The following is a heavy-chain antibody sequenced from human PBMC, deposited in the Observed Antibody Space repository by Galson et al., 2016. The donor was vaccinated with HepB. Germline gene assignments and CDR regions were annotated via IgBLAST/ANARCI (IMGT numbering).Heavy chain of an antibody. J-gene: IGHJ4*02. V-gene: IGHV1-2*02. CDR1: GYTFTGHY. D-gene: IGHD3-10*01. CDR2: INPNSGGT. CDR3: ARVNRFYGSGSYYRGPYDY. Sequence: SVKVSCKASGYTFTGHYVHWVRQAPGQVLEWTGWINPNSGGTNHAQKFQGRVTMTRDTSISTAYMELSRLRSDDTAVYYCARVNRFYGSGSYYRGPYDYWGQGTLVTVSS.